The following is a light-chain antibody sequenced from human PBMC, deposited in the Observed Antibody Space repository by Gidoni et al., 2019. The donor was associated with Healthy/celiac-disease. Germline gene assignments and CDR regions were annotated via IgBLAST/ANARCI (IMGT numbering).Light chain of an antibody. CDR3: QQYNNWPLT. V-gene: IGKV3-15*01. Sequence: PLSGSPGESATLSCRASQSVSSNLAWYQQKPGQAPRLLIYGASTRATGIPARFSGSGSGTEFTLTISSLQSEDFAVYYCQQYNNWPLTFGQGTKVEIK. CDR1: QSVSSN. CDR2: GAS. J-gene: IGKJ1*01.